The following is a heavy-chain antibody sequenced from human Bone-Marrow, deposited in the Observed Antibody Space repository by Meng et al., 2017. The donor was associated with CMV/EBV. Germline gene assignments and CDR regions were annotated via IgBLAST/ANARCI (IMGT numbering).Heavy chain of an antibody. D-gene: IGHD2-2*01. CDR1: GGSFSGYY. CDR3: ARLLGYCSSTSCQFDP. CDR2: IYYSGST. J-gene: IGHJ5*02. Sequence: SETLSLTCAVYGGSFSGYYWSWIRQHPGKGLEWIGYIYYSGSTYYNPSLKSRVTISVDTSKNQFSLKLSSVTAADTAVYYCARLLGYCSSTSCQFDPWGQGTLVTFSS. V-gene: IGHV4-31*11.